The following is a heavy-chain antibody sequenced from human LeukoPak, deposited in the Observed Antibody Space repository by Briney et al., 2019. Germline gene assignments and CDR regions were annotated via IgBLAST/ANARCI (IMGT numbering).Heavy chain of an antibody. CDR1: RFTFNTHA. CDR3: RFGDFNDF. J-gene: IGHJ4*02. D-gene: IGHD3-10*01. V-gene: IGHV3-23*01. CDR2: ISGSGGST. Sequence: PGGSLRLSCAASRFTFNTHAMSWVRQAPGKGLEWVSAISGSGGSTYYADSVEGRFTISRDNAKNSLYLQMDSLSAEDTAVYYCRFGDFNDFWGQGTLVTVSS.